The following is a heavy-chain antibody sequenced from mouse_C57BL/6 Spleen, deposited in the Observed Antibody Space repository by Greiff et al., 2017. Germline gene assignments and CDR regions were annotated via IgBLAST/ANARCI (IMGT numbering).Heavy chain of an antibody. CDR2: ISDGGSYT. Sequence: DVKLVESGGGLVKPGGSLKLSCAASGFTFSSYAMSWVRQTPEKRLEWVATISDGGSYTYYPDNVKGRFTISRDNAKNNMYLQMSHLKSEDTAMYYCAREEGYYYGYAMDYWGQGTSVTVSS. D-gene: IGHD1-1*01. CDR3: AREEGYYYGYAMDY. J-gene: IGHJ4*01. CDR1: GFTFSSYA. V-gene: IGHV5-4*01.